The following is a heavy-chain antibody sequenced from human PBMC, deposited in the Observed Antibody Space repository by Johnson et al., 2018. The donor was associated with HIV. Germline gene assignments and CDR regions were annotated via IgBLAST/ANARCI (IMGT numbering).Heavy chain of an antibody. J-gene: IGHJ3*02. CDR3: ANLGDYSGLNGFDI. V-gene: IGHV3-30*18. D-gene: IGHD4/OR15-4a*01. CDR1: GFTFSNYG. CDR2: SSYDGTNK. Sequence: QVQLVESGGGVVQPGGSLRLSCAASGFTFSNYGMHWVRQAPGKGLEWVAVSSYDGTNKYYADSVKGRFTISRDNSENTLYLQMNSLRAEDTAVYYCANLGDYSGLNGFDIWGQGTMVTVS.